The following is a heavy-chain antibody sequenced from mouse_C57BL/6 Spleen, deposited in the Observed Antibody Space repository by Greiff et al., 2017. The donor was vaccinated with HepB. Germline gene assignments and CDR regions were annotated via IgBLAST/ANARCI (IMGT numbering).Heavy chain of an antibody. CDR2: IDPSDSYT. CDR1: GYTFTSYW. Sequence: QVQLKQPGAELVMPGASVKLSCKASGYTFTSYWMHWVKQRPGQGLEWIGEIDPSDSYTNYNQKFKGKSTLTVDKSSSTAYMQLSSLTSEDSAVYYCARGWLLRRVDYAMDYWGQGTSVTVSS. J-gene: IGHJ4*01. CDR3: ARGWLLRRVDYAMDY. V-gene: IGHV1-69*01. D-gene: IGHD2-3*01.